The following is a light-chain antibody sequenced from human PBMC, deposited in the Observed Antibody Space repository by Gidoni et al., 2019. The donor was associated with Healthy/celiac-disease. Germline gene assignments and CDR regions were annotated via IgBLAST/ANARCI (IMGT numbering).Light chain of an antibody. Sequence: EIVLTQSSGTLSLSTGDRATLSCRASQSVSSSYLAWYQQKPGRAPRLLIYCASSRATGLPDRFSGSGSGTDFTLTISRLEPEDVAVYYCQQYGSSGYTFGQGTKVDIK. CDR1: QSVSSSY. CDR2: CAS. J-gene: IGKJ2*01. CDR3: QQYGSSGYT. V-gene: IGKV3-20*01.